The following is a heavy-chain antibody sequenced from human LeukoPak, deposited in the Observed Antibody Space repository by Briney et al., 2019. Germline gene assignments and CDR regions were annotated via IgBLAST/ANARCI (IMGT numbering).Heavy chain of an antibody. CDR2: ISGSGGST. D-gene: IGHD3-10*01. CDR1: GFTFSSNA. J-gene: IGHJ6*03. V-gene: IGHV3-23*01. CDR3: AKGEGSGSYYYYMDV. Sequence: GGSLRLSCAASGFTFSSNAMSWGRQSRGKGLEWVSAISGSGGSTYYADSVKGRLTIPRDKSKNTLYLQMNSLRAEDTAVYYCAKGEGSGSYYYYMDVWGKGTTVTVSS.